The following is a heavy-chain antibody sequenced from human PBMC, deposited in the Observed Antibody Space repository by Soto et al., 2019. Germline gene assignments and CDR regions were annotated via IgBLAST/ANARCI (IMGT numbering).Heavy chain of an antibody. Sequence: PGEALKISCKGSGYSFTSYWIGWVRQMPGKGLELMVIIYPGDSDTRYSPSFQGQVTISAYKSIRTVYLQWSSLKSSDTAMYYCARATELATCNDAFYXWGQGTMFTVS. CDR1: GYSFTSYW. CDR3: ARATELATCNDAFYX. J-gene: IGHJ3*02. D-gene: IGHD6-6*01. V-gene: IGHV5-51*01. CDR2: IYPGDSDT.